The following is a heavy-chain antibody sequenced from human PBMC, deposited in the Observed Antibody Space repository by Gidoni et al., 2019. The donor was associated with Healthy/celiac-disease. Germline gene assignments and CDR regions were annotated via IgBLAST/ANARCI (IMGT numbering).Heavy chain of an antibody. V-gene: IGHV3-15*01. J-gene: IGHJ4*02. D-gene: IGHD3-10*01. CDR3: TTEDTMVRGVVDY. Sequence: EVQLVESGGGLVKPGGSLRLSCAASGFTFLNAWMSWVRQAPGKWREWVGRIKSKTDGGTTDYAAPVKGRFTISRDDSKNTLYLQMNSLKTEDTAVYYCTTEDTMVRGVVDYWGQGTLVTVSS. CDR2: IKSKTDGGTT. CDR1: GFTFLNAW.